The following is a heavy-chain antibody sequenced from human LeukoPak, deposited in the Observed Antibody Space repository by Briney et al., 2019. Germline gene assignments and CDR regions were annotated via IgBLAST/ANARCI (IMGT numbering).Heavy chain of an antibody. CDR1: GGSINSGGYY. D-gene: IGHD4-23*01. CDR2: IYYSGST. J-gene: IGHJ3*02. Sequence: SETLSLTCTVSGGSINSGGYYWSWIRQHPGKGLEWIGYIYYSGSTYYNPSLKSRVTISVDTSKNQFSLKLSSVTAADTAVYYCANDYGGNPDAFDIWGQGTMVTVSS. CDR3: ANDYGGNPDAFDI. V-gene: IGHV4-31*03.